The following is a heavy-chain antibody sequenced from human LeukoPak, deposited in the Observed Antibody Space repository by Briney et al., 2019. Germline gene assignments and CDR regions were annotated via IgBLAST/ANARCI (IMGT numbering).Heavy chain of an antibody. J-gene: IGHJ6*02. CDR3: ARDRTDDYGDYGGGGYGMDV. D-gene: IGHD4-17*01. CDR1: GGSISSYY. V-gene: IGHV4-59*01. CDR2: IYYSGST. Sequence: SETLSLTCTVSGGSISSYYWSWIRQPPGKGLEWIGYIYYSGSTNYNPSIKSRVTISVATSKNQFSLKLSSVTAADTAVYYCARDRTDDYGDYGGGGYGMDVWGQGTTVTVSS.